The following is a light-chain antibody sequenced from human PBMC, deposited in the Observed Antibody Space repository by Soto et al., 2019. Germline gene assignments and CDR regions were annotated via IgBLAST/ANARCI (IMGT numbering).Light chain of an antibody. J-gene: IGKJ4*01. CDR2: AAS. CDR3: QKSYSAPRT. V-gene: IGKV1-39*01. CDR1: QSISSY. Sequence: DIQMTQSPSSLSASVGDRVTITCRASQSISSYLNWYQHKPGKAPKLLIYAASSLQSGVPSRFSGSGSGTDFTLTISSLQPEDFATYYCQKSYSAPRTFGGGTKVEIK.